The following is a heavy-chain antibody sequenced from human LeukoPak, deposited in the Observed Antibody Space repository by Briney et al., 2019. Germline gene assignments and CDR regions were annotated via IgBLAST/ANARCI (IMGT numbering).Heavy chain of an antibody. V-gene: IGHV6-1*01. D-gene: IGHD6-13*01. CDR2: TYYRSRWYN. CDR1: GDSVSSNSAA. CDR3: ARAPGIAAAGDRYFDY. J-gene: IGHJ4*02. Sequence: SQTLSLTCAISGDSVSSNSAAWNWIRQSPSRGLEWLGRTYYRSRWYNEYALSMKSGITIIPDTSKNHFSLQLNSVTPEDTAVYYCARAPGIAAAGDRYFDYWGQGTLVTVSS.